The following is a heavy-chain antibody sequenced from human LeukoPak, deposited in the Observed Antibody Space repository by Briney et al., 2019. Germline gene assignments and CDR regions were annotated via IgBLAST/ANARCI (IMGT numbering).Heavy chain of an antibody. Sequence: GGSLRLSCAASGFTFSSYWMSWVRQAPGKGLEWVAFIRYDGSNKYYADSVKGRFTISRDNSKNTLYLQMNSLRAEDTAVYYCAKDPDYYDSSGYYYQPLGYWGQGTLVTVSS. D-gene: IGHD3-22*01. CDR2: IRYDGSNK. J-gene: IGHJ4*02. V-gene: IGHV3-30*02. CDR3: AKDPDYYDSSGYYYQPLGY. CDR1: GFTFSSYW.